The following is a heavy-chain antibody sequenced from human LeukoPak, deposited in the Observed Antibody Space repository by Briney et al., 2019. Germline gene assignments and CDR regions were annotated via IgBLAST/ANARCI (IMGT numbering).Heavy chain of an antibody. D-gene: IGHD3-22*01. Sequence: ASVKVSCKTSGYTFSRHGITWVRQAPGQGLEWMGWVSGYNGNTNYAQNVQGRVTMTTDTSTNTAYMELRSLRSDDTAGYYCAKDIHPGLDSGASCCFDHWGQGTPVTVSS. J-gene: IGHJ4*02. CDR1: GYTFSRHG. CDR3: AKDIHPGLDSGASCCFDH. CDR2: VSGYNGNT. V-gene: IGHV1-18*01.